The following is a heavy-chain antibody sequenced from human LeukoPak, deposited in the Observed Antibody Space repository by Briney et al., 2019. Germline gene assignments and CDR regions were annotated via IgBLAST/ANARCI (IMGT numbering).Heavy chain of an antibody. D-gene: IGHD4-17*01. Sequence: GGSLRLSCAASGFTFSSYSMNWVRQAPGKGLEWVSYISSSSSTIYYADSVKGRFTISRDNAKNSLYLQMNSLRAEDTAVYYCAREGAYGYFYDAFDIWGQGTMATVSS. CDR1: GFTFSSYS. V-gene: IGHV3-48*01. CDR3: AREGAYGYFYDAFDI. CDR2: ISSSSSTI. J-gene: IGHJ3*02.